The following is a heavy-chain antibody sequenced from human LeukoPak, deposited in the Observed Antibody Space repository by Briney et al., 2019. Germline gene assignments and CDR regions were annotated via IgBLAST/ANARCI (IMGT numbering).Heavy chain of an antibody. Sequence: PGGSLRLSCAASGFTFSSYAMSWVRQAPGKGLEWVSAISGSGGSTYYADSVKGRFTISRDNSKNTLYLQMNSLRAEDTAVYYCAKDIRDIRGIAARPGSNWFDPWGQGTLVTVSS. J-gene: IGHJ5*02. CDR2: ISGSGGST. CDR1: GFTFSSYA. CDR3: AKDIRDIRGIAARPGSNWFDP. D-gene: IGHD6-6*01. V-gene: IGHV3-23*01.